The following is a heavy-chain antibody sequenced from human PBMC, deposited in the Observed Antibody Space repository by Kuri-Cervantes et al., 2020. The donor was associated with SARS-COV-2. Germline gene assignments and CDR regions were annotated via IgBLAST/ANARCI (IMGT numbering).Heavy chain of an antibody. CDR3: ARRSWGLEGLSGYFDY. V-gene: IGHV4-30-2*05. J-gene: IGHJ4*02. CDR2: IHNTGTT. D-gene: IGHD3-3*01. CDR1: GFTFSSYA. Sequence: LRLSCAASGFTFSSYAMSWVRQAPGKGPEWIRFIHNTGTTLYNPSLRSRLTISLDTSKNQFFLDLTSVTAADTAVYYCARRSWGLEGLSGYFDYWGQGTLVTVSS.